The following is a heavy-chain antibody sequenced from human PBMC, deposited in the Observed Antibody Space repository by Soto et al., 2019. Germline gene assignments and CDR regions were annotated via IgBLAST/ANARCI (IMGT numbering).Heavy chain of an antibody. CDR2: IYYIGRT. J-gene: IGHJ4*02. CDR1: GESISSSAYY. V-gene: IGHV4-39*01. CDR3: ARQRTTVVTQAYFDH. Sequence: SETLSLTGIVSGESISSSAYYWGWIRQPPGKGLEWIGSIYYIGRTYYNPSFKSRVTISIDTSKNQFSLKLSSVTATDTAVYYCARQRTTVVTQAYFDHWGQGALITVSS. D-gene: IGHD2-21*02.